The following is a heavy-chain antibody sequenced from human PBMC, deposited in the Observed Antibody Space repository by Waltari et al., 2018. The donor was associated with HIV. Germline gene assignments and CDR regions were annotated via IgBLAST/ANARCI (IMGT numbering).Heavy chain of an antibody. CDR2: ISRSSSTI. D-gene: IGHD4-17*01. CDR3: ARDRRDYGAQGVIYFDY. J-gene: IGHJ4*02. Sequence: EVQLVESGGGLVQPGGSLRLSCAASGFTFSSYSMNWVRQAPGKGLEWVAYISRSSSTIYYADFCKCRFTISRDNAKNSLYLQMNSLRAEDTAVYYCARDRRDYGAQGVIYFDYWGQGTLVTVSS. V-gene: IGHV3-48*01. CDR1: GFTFSSYS.